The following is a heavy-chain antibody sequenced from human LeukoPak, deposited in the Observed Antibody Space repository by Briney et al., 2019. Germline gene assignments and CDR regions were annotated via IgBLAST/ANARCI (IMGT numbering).Heavy chain of an antibody. D-gene: IGHD2/OR15-2a*01. CDR1: GYTLTELS. CDR2: FDPEDGET. V-gene: IGHV1-24*01. J-gene: IGHJ6*02. Sequence: VASAKVSCKVSGYTLTELSMHWVRQAPGKGLEWMGGFDPEDGETIYAQKFQGGVTMTEDTSTDTAYMELSSLRSEDTAVYYCATAPSLSRMDVWGQGTTVTVSS. CDR3: ATAPSLSRMDV.